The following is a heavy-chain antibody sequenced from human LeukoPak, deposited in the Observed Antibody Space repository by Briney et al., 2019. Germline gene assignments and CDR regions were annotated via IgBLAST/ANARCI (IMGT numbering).Heavy chain of an antibody. CDR3: ARGGPEWPLDY. Sequence: GRSLRLSCAASGFSFNTYGMLWVRQAPGKGLECVAVIWYDGSNTYYADSVKGRFTISRGNSKNTLYLQMNSLRAEDTAVYYCARGGPEWPLDYWGQGTLVTVSS. D-gene: IGHD3-3*01. CDR2: IWYDGSNT. V-gene: IGHV3-33*01. J-gene: IGHJ4*02. CDR1: GFSFNTYG.